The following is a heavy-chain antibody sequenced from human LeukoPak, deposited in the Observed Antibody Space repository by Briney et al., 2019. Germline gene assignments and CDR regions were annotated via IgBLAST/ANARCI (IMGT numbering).Heavy chain of an antibody. CDR2: IYSGGST. Sequence: GGSLRLSCAASGFTVSSNYMSWVRQAPGKGLEWVSVIYSGGSTYYADSVKGRFTISRDNSKNTLYLQVNSLRAEDTAVYYCAKDLIVGATRPYYFDSWGQGTLVTVSS. CDR1: GFTVSSNY. J-gene: IGHJ4*02. V-gene: IGHV3-53*01. D-gene: IGHD1-26*01. CDR3: AKDLIVGATRPYYFDS.